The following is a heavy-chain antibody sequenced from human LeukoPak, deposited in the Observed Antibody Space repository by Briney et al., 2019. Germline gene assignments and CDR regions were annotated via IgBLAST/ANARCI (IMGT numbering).Heavy chain of an antibody. Sequence: SSETLSLTCTVSGGSISSYYWSWIRQPPGKGLEWIGYIYYSGSTNYNPSLKSRVTLSVDTSKNQFSLKLSSVTAADTAVYYCARRGSGWYEGAFDIWGQGTMVTVSS. J-gene: IGHJ3*02. V-gene: IGHV4-59*08. CDR3: ARRGSGWYEGAFDI. CDR2: IYYSGST. CDR1: GGSISSYY. D-gene: IGHD6-19*01.